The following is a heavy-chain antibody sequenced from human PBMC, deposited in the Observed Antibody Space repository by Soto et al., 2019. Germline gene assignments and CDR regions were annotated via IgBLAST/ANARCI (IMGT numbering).Heavy chain of an antibody. CDR1: GFTFSSYA. D-gene: IGHD6-19*01. V-gene: IGHV3-30-3*01. Sequence: GGSLRLSCAASGFTFSSYAMHWVRQAPGKGLEWVAVISYDGSNKYYADSVKGRFTISRDNSKNTLYLQMNSLRAEDTAVYYCARDHEEDSSGWNDYWGQGTLVTVSS. CDR3: ARDHEEDSSGWNDY. J-gene: IGHJ4*02. CDR2: ISYDGSNK.